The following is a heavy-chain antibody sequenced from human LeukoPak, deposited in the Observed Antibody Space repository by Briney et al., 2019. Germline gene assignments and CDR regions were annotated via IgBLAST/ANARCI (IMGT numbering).Heavy chain of an antibody. Sequence: GGSLRLSCAASGFTVSSNYMSWVRQAPGKGLEWVSSISSSSSYIYYADSVKGRFTISRDNAKNSLYLQMNSLRAEDTAVYYCARRGSSWSHPFDYWGQGTLVTVSS. CDR3: ARRGSSWSHPFDY. J-gene: IGHJ4*02. V-gene: IGHV3-21*01. CDR2: ISSSSSYI. D-gene: IGHD6-13*01. CDR1: GFTVSSNY.